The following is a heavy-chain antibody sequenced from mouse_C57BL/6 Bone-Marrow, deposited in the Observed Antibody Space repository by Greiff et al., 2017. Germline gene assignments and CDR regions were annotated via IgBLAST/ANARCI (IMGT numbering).Heavy chain of an antibody. CDR2: IHPNSGGT. V-gene: IGHV1-64*01. J-gene: IGHJ2*01. CDR1: GYTFTSYW. CDR3: ARRYYGSSYGDD. D-gene: IGHD1-1*01. Sequence: QVQLQQPGAELVKPGASVKLSCKASGYTFTSYWMHWVKQRPGQGLEWIGMIHPNSGGTNYNEKFKSKDTLTVDKSSSTAYMQLSSLTSEAAAVYYCARRYYGSSYGDDWGQGTTLTVSS.